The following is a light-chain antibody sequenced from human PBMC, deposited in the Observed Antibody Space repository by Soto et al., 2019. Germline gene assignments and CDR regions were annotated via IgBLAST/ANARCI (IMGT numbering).Light chain of an antibody. CDR3: QQYNNFPRLT. J-gene: IGKJ4*01. Sequence: EIVMTQSPATLSVSPGERSTLSCRASESVSSNFDWYQQKPGQAPRLLLYGASTRATGIPARFSGSGSGTEFTLTISSLQSEDFAVYYCQQYNNFPRLTFGGGTKVDIK. CDR1: ESVSSN. V-gene: IGKV3-15*01. CDR2: GAS.